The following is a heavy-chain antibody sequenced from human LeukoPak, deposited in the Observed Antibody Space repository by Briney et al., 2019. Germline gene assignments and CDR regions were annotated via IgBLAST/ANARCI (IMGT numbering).Heavy chain of an antibody. Sequence: SETLSLTCTVSGGSINYAYWSWIRLPPGKKLEWIGFVSHTGSTNYNPSLKSRVTISVDTSKNQFSLKLSSVTAADTAVYYCARSYSSSSPFDYWGQGTLVTVSS. CDR1: GGSINYAY. CDR3: ARSYSSSSPFDY. V-gene: IGHV4-59*01. J-gene: IGHJ4*02. CDR2: VSHTGST. D-gene: IGHD6-6*01.